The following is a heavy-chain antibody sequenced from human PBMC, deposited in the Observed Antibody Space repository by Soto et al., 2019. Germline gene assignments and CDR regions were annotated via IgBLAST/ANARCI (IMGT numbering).Heavy chain of an antibody. CDR2: IYYSGST. CDR1: GGSISSGGYY. V-gene: IGHV4-31*03. CDR3: ARGLITGSEYWGGWYYSDS. Sequence: SETLSLTCTVSGGSISSGGYYWSWIRQHPGKGLEWIGYIYYSGSTYYNPSLKSRVTISVHTSNSQFSLKLSSVTAADTAVYYCARGLITGSEYWGGWYYSDSWGQGTQVTVSS. D-gene: IGHD7-27*01. J-gene: IGHJ4*02.